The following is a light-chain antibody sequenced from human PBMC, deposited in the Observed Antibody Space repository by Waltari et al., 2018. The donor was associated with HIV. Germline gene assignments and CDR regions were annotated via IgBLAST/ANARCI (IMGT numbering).Light chain of an antibody. Sequence: GSPGQSITISCTGTSSNVGSYNLVSWYQQHPGRAPKVMIYEVSKRPSGVSNRFSGSKSGNTASLTISGLQAEDEADYYCCSYTGSNPFLLFGGGTKLTVL. J-gene: IGLJ2*01. CDR3: CSYTGSNPFLL. CDR2: EVS. CDR1: SSNVGSYNL. V-gene: IGLV2-23*02.